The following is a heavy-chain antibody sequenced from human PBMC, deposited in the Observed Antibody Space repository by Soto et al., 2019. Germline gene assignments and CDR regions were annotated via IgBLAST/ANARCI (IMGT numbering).Heavy chain of an antibody. CDR1: GFSFSNYG. J-gene: IGHJ4*02. D-gene: IGHD5-18*01. V-gene: IGHV3-30*03. CDR2: MSYDGITT. Sequence: GGSLRLSCAASGFSFSNYGMHWVRQAPGKGLEWVAVMSYDGITTYYGDSVKGRFTVSRDNSKNTLYLQMNSLRPDDTAVYYCATEYITAIDPGRDYWGQGTLVTVSS. CDR3: ATEYITAIDPGRDY.